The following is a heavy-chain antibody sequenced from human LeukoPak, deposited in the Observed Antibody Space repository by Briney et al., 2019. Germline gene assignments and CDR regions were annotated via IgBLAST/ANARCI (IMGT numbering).Heavy chain of an antibody. J-gene: IGHJ6*04. V-gene: IGHV3-48*03. CDR3: AELGITMIGGV. CDR1: GFTFSIYW. D-gene: IGHD3-10*02. Sequence: GGSLRLSCAASGFTFSIYWMNWVRQAPGKGLEWVSYISSSGSTIYYADSVKGRFTISRDNAKNSLYLQMNSLRAEDTAVYYCAELGITMIGGVWGKGTTVTISS. CDR2: ISSSGSTI.